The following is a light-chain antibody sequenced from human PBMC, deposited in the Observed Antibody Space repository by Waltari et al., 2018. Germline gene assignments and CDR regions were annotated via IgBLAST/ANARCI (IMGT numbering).Light chain of an antibody. CDR2: EVS. Sequence: QSALTQPPSVSGSPGQSVTISCPGTNSDRGRYNRLPWFQQPPGTAPKLMIFEVSKRPSGVPDRFSGSKSGNTASLTISGLQAEDEGDYYCSSFTTSRTIIFGGGTKLTVL. CDR3: SSFTTSRTII. J-gene: IGLJ2*01. CDR1: NSDRGRYNR. V-gene: IGLV2-18*02.